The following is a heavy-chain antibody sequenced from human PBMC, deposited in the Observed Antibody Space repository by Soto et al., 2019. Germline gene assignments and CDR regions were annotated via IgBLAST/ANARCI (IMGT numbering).Heavy chain of an antibody. J-gene: IGHJ6*02. D-gene: IGHD6-13*01. CDR3: ARTVYSSSWVELYYYYGMDV. CDR2: IYHSGST. CDR1: GGSISSSNW. Sequence: PSETLSLTCAVSGGSISSSNWWSWVRQPPGKGLEWIGEIYHSGSTNYNPSLKSRVTISVDKSKNQFSLKLSSVTAADTAVYYCARTVYSSSWVELYYYYGMDVWGQGTTVTVSS. V-gene: IGHV4-4*02.